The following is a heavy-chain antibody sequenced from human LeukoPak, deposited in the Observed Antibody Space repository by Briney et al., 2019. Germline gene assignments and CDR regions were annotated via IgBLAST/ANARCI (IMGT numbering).Heavy chain of an antibody. D-gene: IGHD5-24*01. CDR1: GGTFSSYA. CDR3: ARVRRDGYGGRFDP. CDR2: IIPIFGTA. Sequence: SVKVSCKASGGTFSSYAISWVRQAPGQGLEWMGGIIPIFGTANHAQKFQGRVTITADESTSTAYMELSSLRSEDTAVYYCARVRRDGYGGRFDPWGQGTLVTVSS. J-gene: IGHJ5*02. V-gene: IGHV1-69*13.